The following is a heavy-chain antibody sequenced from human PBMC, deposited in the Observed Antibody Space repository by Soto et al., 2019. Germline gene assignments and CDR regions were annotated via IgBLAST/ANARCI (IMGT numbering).Heavy chain of an antibody. D-gene: IGHD1-7*01. CDR1: GFTFSSYG. V-gene: IGHV3-30*18. CDR2: ISYDGSNK. J-gene: IGHJ6*02. CDR3: AKMRIITGTTFYYYYGMDV. Sequence: GGSLRLSCAASGFTFSSYGMHWVRQAPGKGLEWVAVISYDGSNKYYADSVKGRFTISRDNSKNTLYLQMNSLRAEDTAVYYCAKMRIITGTTFYYYYGMDVWGQGTTVTVSS.